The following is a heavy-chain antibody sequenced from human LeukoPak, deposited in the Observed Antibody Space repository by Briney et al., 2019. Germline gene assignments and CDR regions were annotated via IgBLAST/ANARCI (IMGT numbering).Heavy chain of an antibody. CDR2: IIPIFGTA. CDR3: ARSLATIHYFDY. CDR1: GYTFTSYG. D-gene: IGHD5-24*01. Sequence: GASVKVSCKASGYTFTSYGISWVRQAPGQGLEWMGGIIPIFGTANYAQKFQGRVTITADESTSTACMELSSLRSEDTAVYYCARSLATIHYFDYWGQGTLVTVSS. J-gene: IGHJ4*02. V-gene: IGHV1-69*13.